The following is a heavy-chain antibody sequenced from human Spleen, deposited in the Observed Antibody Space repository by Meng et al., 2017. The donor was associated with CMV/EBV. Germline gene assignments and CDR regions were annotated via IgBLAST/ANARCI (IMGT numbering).Heavy chain of an antibody. V-gene: IGHV3-30-3*01. CDR2: ISYDGTNK. Sequence: GESLKISCAASEFSFSSYAIHWVRQAPGKGLDWVALISYDGTNKYYADSVKGRFTISRDNSKNTLYLQMNRLRAEDTAVYYCARGSYVVYTFGGRYFDFWGRGTLVTVSS. CDR3: ARGSYVVYTFGGRYFDF. CDR1: EFSFSSYA. D-gene: IGHD2-2*02. J-gene: IGHJ2*01.